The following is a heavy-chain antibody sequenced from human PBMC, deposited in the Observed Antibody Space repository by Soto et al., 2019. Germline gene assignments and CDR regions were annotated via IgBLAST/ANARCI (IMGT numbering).Heavy chain of an antibody. CDR2: IMAGFGQV. CDR3: ASAAGSSIPPDY. D-gene: IGHD3-10*01. V-gene: IGHV1-69*13. J-gene: IGHJ4*01. CDR1: GAIFSSHI. Sequence: GASVKVSCKASGAIFSSHIISWVRQAPGKGLEWMGGIMAGFGQVMYTHDFQGRVTISADESTSTFYLALSRLTSDDTAIYFCASAAGSSIPPDYWGQGTLVTVSS.